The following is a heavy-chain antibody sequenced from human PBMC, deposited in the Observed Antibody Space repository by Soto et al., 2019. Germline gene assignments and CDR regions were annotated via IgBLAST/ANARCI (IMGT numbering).Heavy chain of an antibody. V-gene: IGHV1-69*13. Sequence: GASVKVSCKASRDTFDSYAMTWVRPAPGQGPEWMGGIIPILGTTKYAQKFQGRVTMTADESTSTVYMELNSLRSEDGAVYYCAAGGKNGYIKWGQGTQVTVSS. J-gene: IGHJ4*02. CDR1: RDTFDSYA. CDR3: AAGGKNGYIK. CDR2: IIPILGTT. D-gene: IGHD1-1*01.